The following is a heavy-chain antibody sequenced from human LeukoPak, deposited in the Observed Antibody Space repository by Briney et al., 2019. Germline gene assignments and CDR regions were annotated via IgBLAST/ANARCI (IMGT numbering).Heavy chain of an antibody. CDR3: ARGSGWYFY. CDR2: VYYSGST. D-gene: IGHD6-19*01. CDR1: GASISSYY. J-gene: IGHJ4*02. Sequence: SETLSLTCTVSGASISSYYWSWIRQPPGKGLEWIGYVYYSGSTNYNPSLKSRVTISVHTSNTQSSLNLNSVTAADTAVYYCARGSGWYFYWGQGTLVTVSS. V-gene: IGHV4-59*01.